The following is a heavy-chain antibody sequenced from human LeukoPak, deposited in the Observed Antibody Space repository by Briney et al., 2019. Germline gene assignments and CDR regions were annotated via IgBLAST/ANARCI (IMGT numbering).Heavy chain of an antibody. CDR2: ISFDGSNK. CDR3: AKDQLYCSSTSCYGFYGMDV. CDR1: GFTFSSYG. J-gene: IGHJ6*02. V-gene: IGHV3-30*18. Sequence: GGSLRLSCAASGFTFSSYGMHWVRQAPGKGLEWVAMISFDGSNKYYADSVKGRFTISRDTSENTLYVQMNSLRVEDTAVYFCAKDQLYCSSTSCYGFYGMDVWGQGTTVTVSS. D-gene: IGHD2-2*01.